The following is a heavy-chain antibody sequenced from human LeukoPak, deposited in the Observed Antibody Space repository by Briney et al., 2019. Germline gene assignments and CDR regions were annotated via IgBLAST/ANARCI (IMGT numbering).Heavy chain of an antibody. CDR1: GFTFSDYY. J-gene: IGHJ5*02. V-gene: IGHV3-11*01. CDR2: ISSSGSTI. CDR3: ARAAYSKGDNWFDP. D-gene: IGHD6-13*01. Sequence: GGSLRLSCAASGFTFSDYYMSWIRQAPGKGLEWVSYISSSGSTIYYADSVKGRFTISRDNAKNSLYLQMNSLRAEDTAVYYCARAAYSKGDNWFDPWGQGTLVTVSS.